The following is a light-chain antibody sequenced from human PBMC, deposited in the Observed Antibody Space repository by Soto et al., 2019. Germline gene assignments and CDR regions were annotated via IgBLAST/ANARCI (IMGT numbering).Light chain of an antibody. CDR1: QSVSSN. CDR3: QQHNNWPPWT. Sequence: EIVMTQSPATLSVSPGERATLSCRASQSVSSNLAGYQQKPGQAPRLLMYGASTRATGIPDRFSGSGSGTDVTLTISSLQSEDFAVYYCQQHNNWPPWTFGQGTKVEIK. CDR2: GAS. V-gene: IGKV3-15*01. J-gene: IGKJ1*01.